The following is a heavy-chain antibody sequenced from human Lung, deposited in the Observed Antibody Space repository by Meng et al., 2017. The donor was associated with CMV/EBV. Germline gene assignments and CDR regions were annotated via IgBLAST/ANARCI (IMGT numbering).Heavy chain of an antibody. J-gene: IGHJ5*01. CDR2: IRYDGSNK. V-gene: IGHV3-30*02. CDR3: AKSSNSVPRWFYS. D-gene: IGHD2-15*01. Sequence: GGPLRLXCAASGFNFKSYGMHWVRQAPGKGLEWVAFIRYDGSNKNYEESVKGRFTISRDNSKNTLYLQMNSLTVEDTALYYCAKSSNSVPRWFYSWGQGTLVTVSS. CDR1: GFNFKSYG.